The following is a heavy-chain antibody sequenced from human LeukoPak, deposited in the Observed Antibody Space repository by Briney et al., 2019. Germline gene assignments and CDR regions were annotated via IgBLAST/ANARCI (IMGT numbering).Heavy chain of an antibody. D-gene: IGHD3-9*01. Sequence: GGSLRLSCAASGFTFSNAWMSWVRQAPGKGLERVGRIKSKTDGGTPDYAAPVKGRFTISRDDSKNTLYLQMNSLKTEDTAVYYCTTEYYDILTGYFPIDSWGQGTLVTVSS. CDR1: GFTFSNAW. V-gene: IGHV3-15*01. J-gene: IGHJ4*02. CDR2: IKSKTDGGTP. CDR3: TTEYYDILTGYFPIDS.